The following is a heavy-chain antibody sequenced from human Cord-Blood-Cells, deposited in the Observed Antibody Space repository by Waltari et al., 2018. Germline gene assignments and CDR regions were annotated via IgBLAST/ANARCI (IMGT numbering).Heavy chain of an antibody. Sequence: EVQLVQSGAEVKKPGESLKISCKGSGYSFTSYWIGWVRQMPGKGLEWMGVIYPGDSDTGYSPSFQGQVTISADKSISTAYLQWSSLKASDTAMYYCARQGCSSTSCYNGLDPWGQGTLVTVSS. V-gene: IGHV5-51*01. D-gene: IGHD2-2*01. CDR2: IYPGDSDT. J-gene: IGHJ5*02. CDR1: GYSFTSYW. CDR3: ARQGCSSTSCYNGLDP.